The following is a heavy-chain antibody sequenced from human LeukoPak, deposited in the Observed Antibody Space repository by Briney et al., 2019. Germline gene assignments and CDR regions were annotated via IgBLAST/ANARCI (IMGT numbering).Heavy chain of an antibody. CDR1: GFTFSSYS. V-gene: IGHV3-21*01. D-gene: IGHD6-19*01. CDR2: ISSSSSYI. Sequence: GGSLRLSCAASGFTFSSYSMNWVRRAPGKGLEWVSSISSSSSYIYYADLVKGRFTIFRDNAKNSLYLQMNSLRAEDTAVYYCARGGIAVSYYYYYMDVWGKGTTVTVSS. J-gene: IGHJ6*03. CDR3: ARGGIAVSYYYYYMDV.